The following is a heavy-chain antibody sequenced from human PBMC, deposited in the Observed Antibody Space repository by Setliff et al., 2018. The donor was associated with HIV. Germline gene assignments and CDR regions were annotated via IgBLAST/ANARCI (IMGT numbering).Heavy chain of an antibody. V-gene: IGHV3-23*01. D-gene: IGHD1-26*01. CDR2: ISGSGGST. CDR1: GFTFSTYS. J-gene: IGHJ4*01. Sequence: GGSLRLSCAASGFTFSTYSMSWVRQAPGKGLEWVSGISGSGGSTYYADSVKGRFTISRDNSKNTVYLQMNSLKTEDTAIYYCTTDKLYGIFDYWGQGTLVTVSS. CDR3: TTDKLYGIFDY.